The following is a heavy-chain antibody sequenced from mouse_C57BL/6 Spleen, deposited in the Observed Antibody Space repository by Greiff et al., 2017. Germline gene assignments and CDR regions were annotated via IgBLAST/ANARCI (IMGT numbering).Heavy chain of an antibody. Sequence: QVQLQQSGAELVRPGASVTLSCKASGYTFTDYGMHWVKQTPVHGLEWIGAIDPETGGTAYNQKFKGKAILTAAKSSSTAYMELRSLTSEDSAVYYCTRWDTTVEGTYYYFDYWGQGTTLTVSS. J-gene: IGHJ2*01. CDR2: IDPETGGT. V-gene: IGHV1-15*01. CDR1: GYTFTDYG. D-gene: IGHD1-1*01. CDR3: TRWDTTVEGTYYYFDY.